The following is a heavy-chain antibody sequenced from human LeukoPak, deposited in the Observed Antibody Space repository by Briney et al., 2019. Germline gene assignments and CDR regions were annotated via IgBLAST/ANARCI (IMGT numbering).Heavy chain of an antibody. J-gene: IGHJ4*02. V-gene: IGHV3-7*03. CDR3: ARQLSGWYDADPY. CDR2: IKEDGSRN. CDR1: GFIFSSYW. Sequence: GGSLRLSCAASGFIFSSYWMSWVRQAPGKGLEWVANIKEDGSRNHYVDSVKGRFTISRDNAKSSLYLQMNSLRVEDTAVYYCARQLSGWYDADPYWGQGTLVTVSS. D-gene: IGHD6-19*01.